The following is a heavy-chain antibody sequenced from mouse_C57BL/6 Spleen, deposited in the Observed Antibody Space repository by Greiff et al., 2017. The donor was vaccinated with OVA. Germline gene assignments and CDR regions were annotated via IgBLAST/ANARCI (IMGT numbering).Heavy chain of an antibody. CDR3: ASLLSGFDY. CDR2: INPNNGGT. D-gene: IGHD1-1*02. V-gene: IGHV1-22*01. CDR1: GYTFTDYN. Sequence: EVKLVESGPELVKPGASVKMSCKASGYTFTDYNMHWVKQSHGKSLEWIGYINPNNGGTSYNQKFKGKATLTVNKSSSTAYMELRSLTSEDSAVYYCASLLSGFDYWGQGTTLTVSS. J-gene: IGHJ2*01.